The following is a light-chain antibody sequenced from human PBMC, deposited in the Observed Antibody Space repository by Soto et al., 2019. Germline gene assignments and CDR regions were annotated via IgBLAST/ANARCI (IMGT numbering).Light chain of an antibody. CDR1: QTISSS. V-gene: IGKV1-39*01. Sequence: DIQMTQSPSSLSASVGDRVTITCRASQTISSSLNWYQQKPGKAPKLLIYAASSLQSGVPSRFGGSGSGTDFTLTISSLQPEDFATYYCQHSYTMPLAFGGGTKVDIK. CDR3: QHSYTMPLA. J-gene: IGKJ4*01. CDR2: AAS.